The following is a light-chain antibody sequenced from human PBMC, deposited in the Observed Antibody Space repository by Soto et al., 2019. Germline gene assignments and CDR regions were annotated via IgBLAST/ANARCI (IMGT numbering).Light chain of an antibody. V-gene: IGKV3-15*01. Sequence: EIVMTQSPGTLSVSPGDRATLSCRASQSISSNLAWYQQKPGQAPRLLIYDASTRASGIPARFRGSGSGTEFTLTISSLQSEDFAVYVCQQYNNWPPTWTFGQGTKVEI. CDR1: QSISSN. CDR3: QQYNNWPPTWT. J-gene: IGKJ1*01. CDR2: DAS.